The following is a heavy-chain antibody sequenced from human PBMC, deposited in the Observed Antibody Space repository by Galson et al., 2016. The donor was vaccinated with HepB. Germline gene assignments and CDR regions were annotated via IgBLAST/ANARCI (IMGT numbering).Heavy chain of an antibody. Sequence: SETLSLTCTVSGDSMTTNWYSWVRQTPGQGLEWIGEAYHTGTTKYNPSLKTRVTMSMDTSNNHLSLTLNFVTAADTAIYYCARHIAVTGTRGFDYWGQGALVTVSS. CDR3: ARHIAVTGTRGFDY. D-gene: IGHD1-7*01. CDR2: AYHTGTT. J-gene: IGHJ4*02. CDR1: GDSMTTNW. V-gene: IGHV4-4*02.